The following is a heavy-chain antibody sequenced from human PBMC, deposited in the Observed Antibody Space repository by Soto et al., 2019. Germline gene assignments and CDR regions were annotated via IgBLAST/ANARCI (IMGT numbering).Heavy chain of an antibody. CDR1: GGSFSPYF. CDR2: INHSGST. J-gene: IGHJ2*01. CDR3: ARLARGWQYCYFDT. D-gene: IGHD6-19*01. V-gene: IGHV4-34*01. Sequence: QVQLQQWGAGLLKPSETLSLTCAVYGGSFSPYFWSWIRQPPGKGLGWIGEINHSGSTNYNPSLTRRATFSADTSKNQVSLKLTSVTAAGTAVYYCARLARGWQYCYFDTWGRGTPVTVSS.